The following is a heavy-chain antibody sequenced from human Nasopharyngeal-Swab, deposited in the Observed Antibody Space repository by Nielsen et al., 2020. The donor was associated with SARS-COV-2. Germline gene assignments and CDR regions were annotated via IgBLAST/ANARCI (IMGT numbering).Heavy chain of an antibody. Sequence: GESLKISCAASGFTFSSYAMSWVRQAPGKGLEWVSAISGSGGSTYYADSVKGRFTTSRDNSKNTLYLQMNSLRAEDTAVYYCAKDQAGYSSSSGVFDYWGQGTLVTVSS. CDR1: GFTFSSYA. J-gene: IGHJ4*02. V-gene: IGHV3-23*01. D-gene: IGHD6-6*01. CDR3: AKDQAGYSSSSGVFDY. CDR2: ISGSGGST.